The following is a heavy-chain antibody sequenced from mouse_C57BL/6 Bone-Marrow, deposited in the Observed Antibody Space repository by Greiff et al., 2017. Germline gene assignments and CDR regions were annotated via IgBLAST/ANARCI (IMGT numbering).Heavy chain of an antibody. V-gene: IGHV7-3*01. Sequence: EVLLVESGGGLVQPGASLSLSCAASGFTFTDYYMSWVRQPPGKALEWMGFISNKANGYTTEYSASVKGRFTISRDNSQSILYLQMNALRAEASATDDCARFLRRVYAMDYWGQGTSVTVSS. CDR2: ISNKANGYTT. J-gene: IGHJ4*01. CDR1: GFTFTDYY. CDR3: ARFLRRVYAMDY.